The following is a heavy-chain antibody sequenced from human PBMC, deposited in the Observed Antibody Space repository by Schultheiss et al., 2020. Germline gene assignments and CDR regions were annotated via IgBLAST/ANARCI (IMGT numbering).Heavy chain of an antibody. V-gene: IGHV3-15*07. CDR1: GFTFSSYG. CDR2: IKSKTDGGTT. CDR3: TTRCSTSCYWLLDYYYMDV. D-gene: IGHD2-2*01. J-gene: IGHJ6*03. Sequence: GGSLRLSCAASGFTFSSYGMNWFRQAPGKGLEWVGRIKSKTDGGTTDYAAPVKGRFTISRDDSKNTLYLQMNSLKTEDTAVYYCTTRCSTSCYWLLDYYYMDVWGKGTTVTVSS.